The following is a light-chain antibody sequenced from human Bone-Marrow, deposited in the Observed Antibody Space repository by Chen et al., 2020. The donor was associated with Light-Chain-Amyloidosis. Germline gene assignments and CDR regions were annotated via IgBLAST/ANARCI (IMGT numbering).Light chain of an antibody. V-gene: IGLV3-21*02. CDR1: NIGSTS. CDR2: DDS. Sequence: SYVLTPPSSVSVAPAQTATLACGGNNIGSTSVLWYQQTPGQAPLLVVYDDSDRPAGIPERLSGCNSGNTATLTISRVEAGEEADYYRQVWDRSSDRPVFGGGTKLTVL. CDR3: QVWDRSSDRPV. J-gene: IGLJ3*02.